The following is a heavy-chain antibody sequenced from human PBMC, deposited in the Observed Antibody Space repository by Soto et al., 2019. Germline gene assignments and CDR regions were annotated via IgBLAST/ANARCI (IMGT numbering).Heavy chain of an antibody. J-gene: IGHJ6*03. V-gene: IGHV4-31*03. Sequence: QVQLQESGPGLVKPSQTLSLTCTVSGGSISSGGYYWSWIRQHPGKGLEWIGYIYYSGSTYYNPSLKSRVTISVNTSKNQFSLKLSSVTAADTAVYHCARHPGRYYYMDVWGKGTTVTVSS. CDR1: GGSISSGGYY. CDR3: ARHPGRYYYMDV. CDR2: IYYSGST.